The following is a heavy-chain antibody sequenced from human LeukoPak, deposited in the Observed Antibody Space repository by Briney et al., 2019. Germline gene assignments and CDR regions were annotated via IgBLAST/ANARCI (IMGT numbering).Heavy chain of an antibody. D-gene: IGHD1-26*01. CDR2: ISAYNGNT. CDR1: GYTFASYG. Sequence: ASVKVSCKASGYTFASYGISWVRQAPGQGLEWMGWISAYNGNTNYARKFQGRVTMTTDTSTSTAYMEVRSLRSDDTAVYYCARDAVHGSNVYIWFDLWGQGTLVTVSS. V-gene: IGHV1-18*01. J-gene: IGHJ5*02. CDR3: ARDAVHGSNVYIWFDL.